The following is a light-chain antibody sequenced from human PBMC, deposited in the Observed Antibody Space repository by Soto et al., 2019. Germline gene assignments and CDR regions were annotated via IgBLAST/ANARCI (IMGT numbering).Light chain of an antibody. CDR3: HQRQSWPRT. CDR1: QALNTR. Sequence: EIVLTQSPATLSAFPGDRVTLSCRASQALNTRLAWYQHKPGQAPRLLIYLTSNRAAGVPARFSAWGSETDFTLTISDVEPEDFAAYYCHQRQSWPRTFGQGTKVEIK. V-gene: IGKV3-11*01. J-gene: IGKJ1*01. CDR2: LTS.